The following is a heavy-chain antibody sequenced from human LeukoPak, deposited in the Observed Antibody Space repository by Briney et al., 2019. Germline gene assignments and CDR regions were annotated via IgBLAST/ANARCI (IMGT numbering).Heavy chain of an antibody. CDR1: GFAFSSYG. J-gene: IGHJ4*02. V-gene: IGHV3-33*01. D-gene: IGHD6-13*01. Sequence: GGSLRLSCAASGFAFSSYGMHWVRQAPGKGLEWVPVIWFDGSNKYYADSVKGRFTISRDNSKNTLYLQMNGLRAEDTAVYYCARGTIAAAGYYYFDYWGQGTQVTVSS. CDR2: IWFDGSNK. CDR3: ARGTIAAAGYYYFDY.